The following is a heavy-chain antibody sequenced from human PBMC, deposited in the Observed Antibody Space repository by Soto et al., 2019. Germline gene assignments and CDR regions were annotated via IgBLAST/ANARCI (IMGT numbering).Heavy chain of an antibody. CDR2: IYYSGST. J-gene: IGHJ3*02. Sequence: PSETLSLTCTVSGGSISSSSYYWGWIRQPPGKGLEWIGSIYYSGSTYYNPSLKSRVTISVDTSKNQFSLKLSSVTAADTAVYYCAILDLGVVIRGAFDIWGQGTMVTLSS. CDR1: GGSISSSSYY. CDR3: AILDLGVVIRGAFDI. V-gene: IGHV4-39*07. D-gene: IGHD3-3*01.